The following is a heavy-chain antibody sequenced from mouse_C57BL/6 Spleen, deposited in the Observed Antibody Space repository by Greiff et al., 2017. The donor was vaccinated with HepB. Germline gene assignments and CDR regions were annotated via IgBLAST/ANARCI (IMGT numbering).Heavy chain of an antibody. Sequence: QVQLQQSGAELVRPGSSVKLSCKASGYTFTSYWMDWVKQRPGQGLEWIGNIYPSDSETHYNQKFKDKATLTVDKSSSTAYMQLSSLTSEDSAVYYCARSSAQATDYWGQGTTLTVSS. D-gene: IGHD3-2*02. CDR3: ARSSAQATDY. J-gene: IGHJ2*01. CDR2: IYPSDSET. CDR1: GYTFTSYW. V-gene: IGHV1-61*01.